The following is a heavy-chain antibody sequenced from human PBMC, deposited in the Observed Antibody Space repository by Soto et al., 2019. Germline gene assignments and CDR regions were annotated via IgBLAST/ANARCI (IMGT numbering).Heavy chain of an antibody. Sequence: SETLSLTCTVSGGSISSYYWSYIRQPAGKGLEWIGRIYSTGSTSYNPSLKSRVTMSVDTSKNQFSLKLSSVTAADTAVYYCARDQGWKYVAFDIWSQGTAVTV. CDR2: IYSTGST. D-gene: IGHD1-7*01. CDR3: ARDQGWKYVAFDI. CDR1: GGSISSYY. V-gene: IGHV4-4*07. J-gene: IGHJ3*02.